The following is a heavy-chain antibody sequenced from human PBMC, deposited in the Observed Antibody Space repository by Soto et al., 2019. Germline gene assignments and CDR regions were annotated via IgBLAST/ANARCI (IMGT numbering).Heavy chain of an antibody. V-gene: IGHV4-39*07. CDR1: GGSISSGGDY. Sequence: SETLSLTCTVSGGSISSGGDYWSWIRQPPGKGLEWIGEAHHSGRTNYNPSLKSRVTISVDRSQNLFSLKLASVTAADTAVYYCVRSEAKALDYWGQGTLVTVSS. CDR2: AHHSGRT. J-gene: IGHJ4*02. CDR3: VRSEAKALDY.